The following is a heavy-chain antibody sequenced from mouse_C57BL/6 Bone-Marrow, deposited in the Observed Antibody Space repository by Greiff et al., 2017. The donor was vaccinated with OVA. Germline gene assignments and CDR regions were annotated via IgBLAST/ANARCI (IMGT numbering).Heavy chain of an antibody. Sequence: QVQLKQSGAELARPGASVKLSCKASGYTFTSYGISWVKQRTGQGLEWIGEIYPRSGNTYYNEKFKGKATLTADKSSSTAYMELRSLTSEDSAVYFCARFIYYYGSSYWYFDVWGTGTTVTVSS. D-gene: IGHD1-1*01. J-gene: IGHJ1*03. CDR2: IYPRSGNT. CDR1: GYTFTSYG. V-gene: IGHV1-81*01. CDR3: ARFIYYYGSSYWYFDV.